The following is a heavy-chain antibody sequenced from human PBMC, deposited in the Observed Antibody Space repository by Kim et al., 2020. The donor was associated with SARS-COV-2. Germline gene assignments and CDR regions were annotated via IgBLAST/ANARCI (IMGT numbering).Heavy chain of an antibody. CDR2: INHSGST. V-gene: IGHV4-34*01. Sequence: SETLSLTCAVYGGSFSGYYWSWIRQPPGKGLEWIGEINHSGSTNYNPSLKSRVTISVDTSKNQFSLKLSSVTAADTAVYYCARAEHDYGDSPLDYWGQGTLVTVSS. J-gene: IGHJ4*02. CDR3: ARAEHDYGDSPLDY. CDR1: GGSFSGYY. D-gene: IGHD4-17*01.